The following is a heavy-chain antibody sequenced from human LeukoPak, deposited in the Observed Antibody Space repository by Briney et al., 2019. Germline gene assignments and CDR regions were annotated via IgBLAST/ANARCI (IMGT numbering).Heavy chain of an antibody. CDR3: ARDPDCTSGICYTFFDY. Sequence: GGSLRLSCAASGFTFSIYWISWVRQAPGKGLEWVANMKQDGSEKYYVDSVKGRFTISRDNAKNSLYLQMNSLRAEDTAVYYCARDPDCTSGICYTFFDYWGQGTLVTVSS. CDR2: MKQDGSEK. V-gene: IGHV3-7*01. D-gene: IGHD2-8*01. CDR1: GFTFSIYW. J-gene: IGHJ4*02.